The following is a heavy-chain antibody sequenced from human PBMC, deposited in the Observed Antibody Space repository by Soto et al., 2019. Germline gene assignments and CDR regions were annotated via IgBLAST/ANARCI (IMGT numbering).Heavy chain of an antibody. V-gene: IGHV3-23*01. J-gene: IGHJ3*02. D-gene: IGHD3-22*01. CDR1: RFTFNSHA. CDR3: AKNKDNTGYYYLGAFDI. Sequence: EVQLLESGGDLAQPGGSLRLSCAASRFTFNSHAMNWVRQAPGKGLEWVSGISGSGSNTFYADSVKGRFTISRDNSKNTLYLQMNSLGADDTAVSFCAKNKDNTGYYYLGAFDIWGQGTLVTVST. CDR2: ISGSGSNT.